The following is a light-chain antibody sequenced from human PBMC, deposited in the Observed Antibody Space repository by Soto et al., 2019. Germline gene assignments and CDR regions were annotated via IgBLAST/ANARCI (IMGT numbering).Light chain of an antibody. CDR3: QQTDHYPIFT. CDR1: QGINTY. CDR2: AAS. V-gene: IGKV1-9*01. J-gene: IGKJ3*01. Sequence: DIQLTQSPSFLSASVGDRVTITCRASQGINTYLAWYQQKPGKAPKLLIYAASTLQSGVPSTFSGSRSGREFTKANSKLPPVDCETNSSQQTDHYPIFTLG.